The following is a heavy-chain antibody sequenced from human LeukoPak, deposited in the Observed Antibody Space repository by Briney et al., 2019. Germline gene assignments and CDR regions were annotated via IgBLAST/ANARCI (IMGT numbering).Heavy chain of an antibody. V-gene: IGHV1-46*01. J-gene: IGHJ5*02. CDR1: GYIFTSYY. D-gene: IGHD2-15*01. CDR3: ARALDCSGGSCYSIWFDP. CDR2: INPSGGST. Sequence: ASVKVSCKASGYIFTSYYIHWVRQAPGQGLEWMGIINPSGGSTNYAQKFQGRVTMTRDTSISTAYMELSRLRSDDTAVYYCARALDCSGGSCYSIWFDPWGQGTLVTVSS.